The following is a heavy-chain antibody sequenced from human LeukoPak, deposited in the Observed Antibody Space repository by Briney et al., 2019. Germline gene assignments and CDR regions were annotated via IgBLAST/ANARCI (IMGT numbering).Heavy chain of an antibody. J-gene: IGHJ4*02. D-gene: IGHD3-3*01. Sequence: SSNGGSTYYANSVKGRFTISRDNSKNTPYLQMNSLRAEDTAVYYCANSVLRFLEWLFDYWGQGTLVTVSS. V-gene: IGHV3-64*01. CDR3: ANSVLRFLEWLFDY. CDR2: SSNGGST.